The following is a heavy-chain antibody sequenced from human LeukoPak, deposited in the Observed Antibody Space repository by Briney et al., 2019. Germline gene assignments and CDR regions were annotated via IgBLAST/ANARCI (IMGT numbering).Heavy chain of an antibody. CDR3: ATLGLLRGAGFNLATHFDY. J-gene: IGHJ4*02. Sequence: SETLSLTCTVSGVSISNNYFYWAWIRQPPGKGLELIGYVHHTGSAFHNSSLKSRFTISADTSQNQFSLSLTSVTAADTAVYYCATLGLLRGAGFNLATHFDYWGQGTLVAVSS. CDR2: VHHTGSA. CDR1: GVSISNNYFY. V-gene: IGHV4-39*01. D-gene: IGHD1-26*01.